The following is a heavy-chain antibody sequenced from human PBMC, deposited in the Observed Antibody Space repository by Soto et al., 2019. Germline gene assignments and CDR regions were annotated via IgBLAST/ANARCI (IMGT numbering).Heavy chain of an antibody. V-gene: IGHV2-26*01. J-gene: IGHJ4*02. CDR2: IFSNDEK. CDR1: GFSLNNAGVG. Sequence: KESGPVLVKPTETLTLTCTVSGFSLNNAGVGVSWIRQPPGKALEWLAHIFSNDEKSYSKSLRSRLTISKDTSKSQVVLTMTNMDPVDTATYYCAREWSDSFDFWGQGTLVTVSS. CDR3: AREWSDSFDF. D-gene: IGHD2-8*01.